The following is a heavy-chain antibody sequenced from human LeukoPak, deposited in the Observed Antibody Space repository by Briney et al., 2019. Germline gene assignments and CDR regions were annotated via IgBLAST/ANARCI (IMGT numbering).Heavy chain of an antibody. V-gene: IGHV3-21*01. CDR3: ARDREIRRAHYYYGMDV. Sequence: GGSLRLSCAASGFTFSSYSMNWVRQAPGKGLEWVSSISSSSSYIYYADSVKGRFTISRDNAKNSLYLQMNSLRAEDTAVYYCARDREIRRAHYYYGMDVWGQGTTATVSS. CDR2: ISSSSSYI. J-gene: IGHJ6*02. D-gene: IGHD3-10*01. CDR1: GFTFSSYS.